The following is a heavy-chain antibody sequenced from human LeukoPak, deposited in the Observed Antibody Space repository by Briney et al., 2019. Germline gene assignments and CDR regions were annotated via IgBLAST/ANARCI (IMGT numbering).Heavy chain of an antibody. CDR1: GYTFTSYY. J-gene: IGHJ4*02. V-gene: IGHV1-46*03. CDR2: INPSGGST. D-gene: IGHD5-12*01. CDR3: ARDIISGYDFGY. Sequence: ASVKVSCKESGYTFTSYYMHWVRQAPGQGLEWMGIINPSGGSTSYAQKFQGRVTMTRDTSTSTVYMELSSLRSEDTAVYYCARDIISGYDFGYWGQGTLVTVSS.